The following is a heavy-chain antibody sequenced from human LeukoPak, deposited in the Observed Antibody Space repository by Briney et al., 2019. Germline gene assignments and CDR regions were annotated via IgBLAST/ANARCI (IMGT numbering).Heavy chain of an antibody. V-gene: IGHV1-8*01. CDR3: ARARLLLRFLEWLPGDY. CDR2: MNPNSGNT. J-gene: IGHJ4*02. D-gene: IGHD3-3*01. CDR1: GYTFTSYD. Sequence: ASVKVSCKASGYTFTSYDINWVRQATGQGLEWMGWMNPNSGNTGSAQKFQGRVTMTRNTSISTAYMELSSLRSDDTAVYYCARARLLLRFLEWLPGDYWGQGTLVTVSS.